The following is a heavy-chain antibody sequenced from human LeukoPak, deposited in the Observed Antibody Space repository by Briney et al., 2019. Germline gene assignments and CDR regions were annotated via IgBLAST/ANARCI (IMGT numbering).Heavy chain of an antibody. CDR3: AGPSTAAAGNYYYYGMDV. Sequence: PSETLSLTCTVSGGSISSYYWSWIRQPPGKGLEWIGYIYYSGSTNYNPSLKSRVTISVDTSKNQFSLKLSSVTAADTAVYYCAGPSTAAAGNYYYYGMDVWGQGTTVTVSS. CDR1: GGSISSYY. J-gene: IGHJ6*02. CDR2: IYYSGST. V-gene: IGHV4-59*01. D-gene: IGHD6-13*01.